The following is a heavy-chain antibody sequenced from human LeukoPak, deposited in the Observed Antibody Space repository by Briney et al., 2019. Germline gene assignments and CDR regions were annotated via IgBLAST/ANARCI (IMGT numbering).Heavy chain of an antibody. V-gene: IGHV1-8*01. CDR1: GYTFTSYD. CDR2: MNPNSGNT. Sequence: ASVKVSCKASGYTFTSYDINWVRQAPGQGLEWMGWMNPNSGNTGYAQKFQGRVTMTRNTSISTAYMELSSLRSEDTAVYYCARGLWAAVDAFDIWGQGTMVTVSS. D-gene: IGHD3-16*01. J-gene: IGHJ3*02. CDR3: ARGLWAAVDAFDI.